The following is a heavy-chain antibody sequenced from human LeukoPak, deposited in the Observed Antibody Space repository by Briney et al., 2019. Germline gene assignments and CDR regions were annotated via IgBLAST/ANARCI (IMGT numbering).Heavy chain of an antibody. Sequence: GGSLRLSPAVSGFNFSTYWIHWVRQAPGKGLEWVSAIGGGATTYYADYVKGRFTISRDNSKNTLYLQMNSLRAEDTAIYYCAKAGRLQAVAGWIGYWGQGTLVTVS. CDR3: AKAGRLQAVAGWIGY. D-gene: IGHD6-19*01. V-gene: IGHV3-23*01. CDR1: GFNFSTYW. CDR2: IGGGATT. J-gene: IGHJ4*02.